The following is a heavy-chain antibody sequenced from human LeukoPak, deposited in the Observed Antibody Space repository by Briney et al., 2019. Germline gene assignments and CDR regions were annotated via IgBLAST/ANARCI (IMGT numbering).Heavy chain of an antibody. J-gene: IGHJ6*03. V-gene: IGHV3-48*04. Sequence: GGSLRLSCAASGFTFSSYSMNWVRQAPGKGLEGVSYISSSSSTIYYADSVKGRFTISRDNAKNSLYLQMNSLRAEDTAVYYCARGDIVVVPAAIFHYMDVWGKGTTVTVSS. D-gene: IGHD2-2*01. CDR1: GFTFSSYS. CDR2: ISSSSSTI. CDR3: ARGDIVVVPAAIFHYMDV.